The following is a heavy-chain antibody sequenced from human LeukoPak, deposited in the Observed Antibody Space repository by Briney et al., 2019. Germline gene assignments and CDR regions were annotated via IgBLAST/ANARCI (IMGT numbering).Heavy chain of an antibody. CDR1: GYTFTTYY. CDR2: INPNSGDT. Sequence: ASVKVSCKASGYTFTTYYMHWVRQAPGQGLEWMGWINPNSGDTNYAQKFQGRVTMTRDTSISTAYMELSRLRSDDTAVYYCARDLSGWYGDFDYWGQGTLVTVSS. CDR3: ARDLSGWYGDFDY. V-gene: IGHV1-2*02. J-gene: IGHJ4*02. D-gene: IGHD6-19*01.